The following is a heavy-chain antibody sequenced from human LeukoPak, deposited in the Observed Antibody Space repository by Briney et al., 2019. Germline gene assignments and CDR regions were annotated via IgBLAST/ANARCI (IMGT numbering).Heavy chain of an antibody. V-gene: IGHV4-39*01. J-gene: IGHJ6*03. CDR1: GDSISTTSYY. Sequence: PSETLSLTCTVSGDSISTTSYYWGWIRQSPGKGLEWIASIYHSGSTYYNPSLKSRVTISVDTSKNQFSLKLSSVTAADTAVYYCARLHYGGNYGYYYYYMDVWGKGTTVTISS. D-gene: IGHD4-23*01. CDR2: IYHSGST. CDR3: ARLHYGGNYGYYYYYMDV.